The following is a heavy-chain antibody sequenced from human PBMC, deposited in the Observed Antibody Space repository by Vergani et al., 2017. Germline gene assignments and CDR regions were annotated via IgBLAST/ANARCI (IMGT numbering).Heavy chain of an antibody. CDR2: IFSNDEK. V-gene: IGHV2-26*01. D-gene: IGHD2-2*01. J-gene: IGHJ5*02. CDR3: ALIPLVGYCSSTSCYRFWFDP. CDR1: GFSLSNARMG. Sequence: QVTLKESGPVLVKPTETLTLTCTVSGFSLSNARMGVSWIRQPPGKALEWLAHIFSNDEKSYSTSLKSRLTISKDTSKSQLVLTMTNMDPVDTATYYCALIPLVGYCSSTSCYRFWFDPWGQGTLVTVSS.